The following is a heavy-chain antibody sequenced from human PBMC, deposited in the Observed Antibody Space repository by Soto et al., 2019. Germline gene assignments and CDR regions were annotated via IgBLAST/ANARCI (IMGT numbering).Heavy chain of an antibody. CDR1: GYTFTSYG. CDR3: ASRTYYYDSSGYYRGAFDI. V-gene: IGHV1-18*01. CDR2: ISAYNGNT. Sequence: ASVKVSCQASGYTFTSYGISWVRQAPGQGLEWMGWISAYNGNTNYAQKLQGRVTMTTDTSTSTAYMELRSLRSDDTAVYYCASRTYYYDSSGYYRGAFDIWGQGTMVTVSS. D-gene: IGHD3-22*01. J-gene: IGHJ3*02.